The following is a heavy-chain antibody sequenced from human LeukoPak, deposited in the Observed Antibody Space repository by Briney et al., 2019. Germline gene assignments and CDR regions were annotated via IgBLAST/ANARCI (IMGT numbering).Heavy chain of an antibody. D-gene: IGHD6-19*01. J-gene: IGHJ4*02. V-gene: IGHV3-20*01. CDR3: ARWSSIKVAVTENY. CDR2: ITWNGDSK. CDR1: GFTFDDYG. Sequence: GGSLRLSCAASGFTFDDYGMSWVRQAPGKGLEWVSGITWNGDSKGYADSVKGRFTISRDNAKNSLYLQMNSLRAEDTALYHCARWSSIKVAVTENYWGQGTLVTVSS.